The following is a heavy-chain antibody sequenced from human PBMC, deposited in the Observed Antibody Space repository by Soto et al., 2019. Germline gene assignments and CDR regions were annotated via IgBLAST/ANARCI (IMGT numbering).Heavy chain of an antibody. V-gene: IGHV4-4*02. CDR2: ILSSGST. CDR1: GGCLSSSSC. J-gene: IGHJ4*02. CDR3: VHHGGVPYYHDF. Sequence: SETLSLPCAVSGGCLSSSSCWSWVRQPPGKTLEWLGEILSSGSTKYNPSLMSRVTLSADQSKNDFSLRLSSVPAAHTAVYYCVHHGGVPYYHDFWGQGMLVTVSS. D-gene: IGHD2-8*01.